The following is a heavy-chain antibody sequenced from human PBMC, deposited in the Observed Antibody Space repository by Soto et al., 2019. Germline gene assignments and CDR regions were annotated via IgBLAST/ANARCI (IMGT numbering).Heavy chain of an antibody. V-gene: IGHV3-30*03. CDR3: ARDREDIVVVPAAMFVDY. J-gene: IGHJ4*02. Sequence: GGSLRLSCAASGFTFSSYGMHWVRQAPGKGLEWVAVISYDGSNKYYADSVKGRFTISRDNSKNTLYLQMNSLRAEDTAVYYCARDREDIVVVPAAMFVDYWGQGTLVTVSS. CDR1: GFTFSSYG. CDR2: ISYDGSNK. D-gene: IGHD2-2*01.